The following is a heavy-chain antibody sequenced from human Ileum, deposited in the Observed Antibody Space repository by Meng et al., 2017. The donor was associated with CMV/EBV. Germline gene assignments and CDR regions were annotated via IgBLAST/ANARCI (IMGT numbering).Heavy chain of an antibody. CDR3: ARRSSGLFDY. V-gene: IGHV4-30-4*08. J-gene: IGHJ4*02. Sequence: QAHPQVSGPGLVYPSQPSPPPGTVSVGSISIGDYYWTCIRQPPGKGLEWIGYTHYTRPTYYSPSLNSRVSISVDTSMNQFPLHLSSVTAADTAVYYCARRSSGLFDYWGQGILVTVSS. CDR2: THYTRPT. D-gene: IGHD6-13*01. CDR1: VGSISIGDYY.